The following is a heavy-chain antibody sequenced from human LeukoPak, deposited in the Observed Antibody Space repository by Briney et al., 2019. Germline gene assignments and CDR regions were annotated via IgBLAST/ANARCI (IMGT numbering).Heavy chain of an antibody. J-gene: IGHJ4*02. Sequence: GRSLRLSCAASGFTFSSYAMHWVRQAPGKGLEWVAVISYDGSSKYYADSVKGRFTISRDNSKNTLYLQMNSLRAEDTAVYYCARAAYDILTGYYNFYFDYWGQGTLVTVSS. CDR2: ISYDGSSK. D-gene: IGHD3-9*01. CDR3: ARAAYDILTGYYNFYFDY. V-gene: IGHV3-30*04. CDR1: GFTFSSYA.